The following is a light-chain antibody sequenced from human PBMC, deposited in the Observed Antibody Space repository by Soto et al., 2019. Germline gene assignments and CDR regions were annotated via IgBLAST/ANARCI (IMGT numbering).Light chain of an antibody. J-gene: IGKJ5*01. CDR1: QSVSSRR. V-gene: IGKV3-20*01. CDR3: QQYGSSLP. Sequence: EIVLTQSPGTLPLPPGERATLSCRASQSVSSRRLAWYQQKPGQAPRFLIYGASTRPIGIPDRFSGSGSGSDFTLTISRLAPEDFAVYYCQQYGSSLPFGQGTRLEIK. CDR2: GAS.